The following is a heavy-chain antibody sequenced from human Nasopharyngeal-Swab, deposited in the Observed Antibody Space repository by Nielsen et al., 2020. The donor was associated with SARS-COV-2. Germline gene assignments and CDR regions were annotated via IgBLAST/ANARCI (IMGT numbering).Heavy chain of an antibody. CDR3: ARSLNIVVVVAAKDYYYYGMDV. J-gene: IGHJ6*02. Sequence: ASVKVSCKASGYTFTSYGISWVRQAPGQGLEWMGWISAYNGNTNYAQKLQGRVTMTTDTSTSTVYMELSSLRSEDTAVYYCARSLNIVVVVAAKDYYYYGMDVWGQGTTVTVSS. CDR1: GYTFTSYG. D-gene: IGHD2-15*01. CDR2: ISAYNGNT. V-gene: IGHV1-18*01.